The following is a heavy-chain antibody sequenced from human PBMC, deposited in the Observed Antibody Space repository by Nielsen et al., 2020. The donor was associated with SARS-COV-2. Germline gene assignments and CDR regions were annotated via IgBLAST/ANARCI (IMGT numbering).Heavy chain of an antibody. CDR2: IIPIFGTV. Sequence: SVKVSCKASGGTFSSYAISWVRQAPGQGLEWMGGIIPIFGTVNYAQKFQGRVTITADESTSTAYMELSSLRSEDTAVYYCAVGGNDWNSPPNYYYYMDVRGKGTTVTVSS. J-gene: IGHJ6*03. CDR1: GGTFSSYA. D-gene: IGHD1-7*01. V-gene: IGHV1-69*13. CDR3: AVGGNDWNSPPNYYYYMDV.